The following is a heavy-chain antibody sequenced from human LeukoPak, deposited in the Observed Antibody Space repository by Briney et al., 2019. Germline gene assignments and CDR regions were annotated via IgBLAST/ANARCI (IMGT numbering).Heavy chain of an antibody. CDR2: INPSGGST. Sequence: ASVKVSCKASGYTFTSYYMRWVRQAPGQGLEWMGIINPSGGSTSYAQKFQGRVTMTRDTSTSTVYMELSSLRSEDTAVYYCARATPGLLYGMDVWGQGTTVTVSS. CDR3: ARATPGLLYGMDV. J-gene: IGHJ6*02. V-gene: IGHV1-46*01. D-gene: IGHD4-23*01. CDR1: GYTFTSYY.